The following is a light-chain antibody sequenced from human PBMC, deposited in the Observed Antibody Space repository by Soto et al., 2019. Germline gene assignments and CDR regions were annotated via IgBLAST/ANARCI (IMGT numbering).Light chain of an antibody. CDR3: HQYYTTVGS. J-gene: IGKJ3*01. CDR1: RSILYSPTNMDY. Sequence: DIVMTQSPDSLAVSLGERVTINCKSSRSILYSPTNMDYLAWYQQKPGQPPKLLIYWASTRESGVPDRFSGSGSGTDFTLTISSLQAEDVAVYYCHQYYTTVGSFGPGTKVDIK. V-gene: IGKV4-1*01. CDR2: WAS.